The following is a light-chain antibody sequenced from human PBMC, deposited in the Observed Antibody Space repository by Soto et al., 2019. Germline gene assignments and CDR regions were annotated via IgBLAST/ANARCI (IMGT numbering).Light chain of an antibody. CDR2: GNS. CDR3: QSYDSSLSGVV. J-gene: IGLJ2*01. Sequence: QSVLTQPPSVSGAPGQRVTISCNGSSSNIGAGYDVHWYQQLPGTAPKLLIYGNSNRPSGVPDRCSGSKSGTSASLAITGLHAEDEADYYCQSYDSSLSGVVFGGGTKLTVL. CDR1: SSNIGAGYD. V-gene: IGLV1-40*01.